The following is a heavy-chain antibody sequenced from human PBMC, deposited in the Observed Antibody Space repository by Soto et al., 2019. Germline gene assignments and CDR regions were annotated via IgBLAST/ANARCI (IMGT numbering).Heavy chain of an antibody. D-gene: IGHD3-22*01. J-gene: IGHJ5*02. CDR1: GGSISSYY. Sequence: QVQLQESGPGLVKPSETLSLTCTVSGGSISSYYWSWIRQPPGKGLEWIGYIYYSGSTNYNPSLKSRVTISVDTSKNQFSLKLSSVTAADTAVYYCARDSDSSGYYYSWFDPWGQGTLVTVSS. CDR3: ARDSDSSGYYYSWFDP. CDR2: IYYSGST. V-gene: IGHV4-59*01.